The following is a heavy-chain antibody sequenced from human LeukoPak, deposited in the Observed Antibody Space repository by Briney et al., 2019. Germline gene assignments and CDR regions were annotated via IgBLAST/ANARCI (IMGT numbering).Heavy chain of an antibody. V-gene: IGHV3-74*01. CDR3: ARAAGYGAGSYGFNI. D-gene: IGHD3-10*01. CDR1: GFNLSRHV. CDR2: IIGDGTGT. J-gene: IGHJ3*02. Sequence: DPGGPLRLSCGASGFNLSRHVMLWLRDARGKGVVGVSRIIGDGTGTDYADSVKGRFTISRDIATTTLYLEMHSLRAEDTAMYYCARAAGYGAGSYGFNIWGQGTTVTVSS.